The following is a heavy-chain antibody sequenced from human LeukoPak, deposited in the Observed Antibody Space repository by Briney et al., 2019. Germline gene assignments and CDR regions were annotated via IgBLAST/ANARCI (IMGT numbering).Heavy chain of an antibody. CDR1: GYTFTAYY. V-gene: IGHV1-2*02. CDR3: ARGRGDSGQFNNNWFDR. J-gene: IGHJ5*02. CDR2: ITPNSGGT. Sequence: SVKVSCKACGYTFTAYYMHCMRQAPEQGLKWMGWITPNSGGTNYAQKFQGSVTMTRDTSISTAYMGLSRLRSDDTAVYYCARGRGDSGQFNNNWFDRWGQGTLVTVCS. D-gene: IGHD6-19*01.